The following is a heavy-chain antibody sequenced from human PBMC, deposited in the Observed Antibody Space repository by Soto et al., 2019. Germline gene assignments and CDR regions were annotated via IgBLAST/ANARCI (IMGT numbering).Heavy chain of an antibody. J-gene: IGHJ6*02. CDR2: INPSGGST. CDR1: GYTFTSYY. CDR3: ARGASSSTATWGYYYYYYGMDV. D-gene: IGHD3-16*01. Sequence: GASVKVSCKASGYTFTSYYMHWVRQAPGQGLEWMGIINPSGGSTSYAQKFQGRVTITADESTSTAYMELSSLRSEDTAVYYCARGASSSTATWGYYYYYYGMDVWGQGTTVTVSS. V-gene: IGHV1-46*01.